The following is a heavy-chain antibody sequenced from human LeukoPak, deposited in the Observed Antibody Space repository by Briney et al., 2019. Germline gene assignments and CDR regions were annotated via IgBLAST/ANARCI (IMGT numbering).Heavy chain of an antibody. CDR2: IRSKAYGGTT. D-gene: IGHD2-15*01. J-gene: IGHJ4*02. CDR3: TRVQVVVVTATHYFDY. V-gene: IGHV3-49*04. CDR1: GFTFGDYA. Sequence: GGSLRLSCTASGFTFGDYAMSWVRQAPGKGLEWVGFIRSKAYGGTTEYAASVKGRFTISRGDSKSIAYLQMNSLKTEDTAVYYCTRVQVVVVTATHYFDYWGQGTLVTVSS.